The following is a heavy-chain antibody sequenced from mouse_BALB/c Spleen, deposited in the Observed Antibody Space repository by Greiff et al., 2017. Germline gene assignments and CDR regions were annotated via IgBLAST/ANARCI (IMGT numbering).Heavy chain of an antibody. CDR2: IWGDGST. Sequence: VQVVESGPGLVAPSQSLSITCTVSGFSLTGYGVNWVRQPPGKGLEWLGMIWGDGSTDYNSALKSRLSISKDNSKSQVFLKMNSLQTDDTARYYCARAIYDGYYGSWFAYWGQGTLVTVSA. D-gene: IGHD2-3*01. CDR3: ARAIYDGYYGSWFAY. CDR1: GFSLTGYG. V-gene: IGHV2-6-7*01. J-gene: IGHJ3*01.